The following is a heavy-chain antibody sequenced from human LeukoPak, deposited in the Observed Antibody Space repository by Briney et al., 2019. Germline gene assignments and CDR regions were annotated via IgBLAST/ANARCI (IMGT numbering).Heavy chain of an antibody. V-gene: IGHV3-48*03. CDR2: ISSSGSTI. CDR1: GFTFSSYE. J-gene: IGHJ5*02. CDR3: ARDPGITFGGVIVHPNWFDP. D-gene: IGHD3-16*02. Sequence: GGSLRLSCAASGFTFSSYEMNWVRQAPGKGLEWVSYISSSGSTIYYADSVKGRFTISRDNAKNSLYLQMNSLRAEDTAVYYCARDPGITFGGVIVHPNWFDPWGQGTLVTVSS.